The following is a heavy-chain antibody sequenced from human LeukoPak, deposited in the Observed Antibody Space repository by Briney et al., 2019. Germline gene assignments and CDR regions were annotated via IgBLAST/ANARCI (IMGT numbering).Heavy chain of an antibody. V-gene: IGHV3-30*03. CDR3: ARAMVRGVIGFDY. D-gene: IGHD3-10*01. CDR1: GFTFGSYG. CDR2: ITYDGSNK. J-gene: IGHJ4*02. Sequence: PGGSLRLSCAASGFTFGSYGMHWVRQAPGKGLEWVAVITYDGSNKYYADSVKGRFTISRDNSKNSLYLQMNSLRAEDTAVYYCARAMVRGVIGFDYWGQGTLVTVSS.